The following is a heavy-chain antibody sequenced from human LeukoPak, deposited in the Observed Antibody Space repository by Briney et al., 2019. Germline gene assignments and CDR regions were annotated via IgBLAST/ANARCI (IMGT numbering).Heavy chain of an antibody. CDR2: ISGSGGST. Sequence: GGSLRLSCAASGSTFSDYSMHWVRLAPGKGLEWVSAISGSGGSTYYADSVKGRFTISRDNSKNTLYLQMGSLRAEDMAVYFCARGLYYFDSSGYPRWGQGTLVTISS. J-gene: IGHJ4*02. D-gene: IGHD3-22*01. CDR3: ARGLYYFDSSGYPR. V-gene: IGHV3-64*02. CDR1: GSTFSDYS.